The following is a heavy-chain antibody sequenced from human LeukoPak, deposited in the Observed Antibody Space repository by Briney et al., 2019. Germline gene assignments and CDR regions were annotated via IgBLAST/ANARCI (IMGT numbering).Heavy chain of an antibody. CDR2: INHSGST. CDR1: GGSISSDNW. J-gene: IGHJ4*02. D-gene: IGHD4-17*01. V-gene: IGHV4-4*02. Sequence: SETLSLTCAVSGGSISSDNWWSWIRQPPGKGLEWIGEINHSGSTNYNPSLKSRVTISVDTSKNQFSLKLSSVTAADTAVYYCARGPIIDYGDYAYYWGQGTLVTVSS. CDR3: ARGPIIDYGDYAYY.